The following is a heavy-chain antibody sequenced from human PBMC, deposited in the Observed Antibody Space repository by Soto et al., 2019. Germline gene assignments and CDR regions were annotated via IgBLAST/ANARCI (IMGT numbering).Heavy chain of an antibody. CDR2: IVPLLNTT. J-gene: IGHJ4*02. Sequence: QVQLVQSGPEVKKPGSSVKVSCKASGGTLSSYSFSWVRQAPGQGLEWMGAIVPLLNTTNFAQNFQGRVTITADKSTVPAYMQLNSRRSEDTAVYYCASSYGSGSYSEFDFWGQGTLVTVSS. D-gene: IGHD3-10*01. V-gene: IGHV1-69*08. CDR1: GGTLSSYS. CDR3: ASSYGSGSYSEFDF.